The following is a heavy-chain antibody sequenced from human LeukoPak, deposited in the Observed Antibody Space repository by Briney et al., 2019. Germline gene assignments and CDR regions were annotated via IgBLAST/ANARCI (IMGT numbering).Heavy chain of an antibody. D-gene: IGHD2-2*01. J-gene: IGHJ6*03. Sequence: GGSLRLSCAASGFTFSGSAMHWVRQASGKGLEWVGRIRSKANSYATAYAASVKGRFTISRDDSKNTAYLQMNSLKTEDTAAYYCSGDCSSTSCYLYYMDVWGKGTTVTVSS. CDR2: IRSKANSYAT. V-gene: IGHV3-73*01. CDR1: GFTFSGSA. CDR3: SGDCSSTSCYLYYMDV.